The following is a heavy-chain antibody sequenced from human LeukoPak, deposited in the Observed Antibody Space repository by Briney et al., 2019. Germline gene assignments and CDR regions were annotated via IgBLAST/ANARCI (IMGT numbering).Heavy chain of an antibody. CDR3: ASGYSSSSRGYFQH. V-gene: IGHV4-59*01. Sequence: SETLSLTCTVSGGSISSYYWSWIRQPPGKGLEWIGYIYYSGSTNYNPSLKGRVTISVDTSKNQFSLKLSSVTAADTAVYYCASGYSSSSRGYFQHWGQGTLVTVSS. J-gene: IGHJ1*01. CDR2: IYYSGST. D-gene: IGHD6-6*01. CDR1: GGSISSYY.